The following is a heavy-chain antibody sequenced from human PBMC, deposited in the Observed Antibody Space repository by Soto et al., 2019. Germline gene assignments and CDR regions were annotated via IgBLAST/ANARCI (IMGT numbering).Heavy chain of an antibody. V-gene: IGHV3-23*01. J-gene: IGHJ4*02. CDR2: ISASGRNT. Sequence: EVQLLESGGGLVQPGGSLRLSCAASGFTFSSYAMSWVRQAPGKGLEWVSGISASGRNTYYPDSVKGRFTTSRDNPKNTLYLQKNNLRAEDTAVYYCAVGRGWLFNFEHWGPGTLVTVSS. D-gene: IGHD2-15*01. CDR3: AVGRGWLFNFEH. CDR1: GFTFSSYA.